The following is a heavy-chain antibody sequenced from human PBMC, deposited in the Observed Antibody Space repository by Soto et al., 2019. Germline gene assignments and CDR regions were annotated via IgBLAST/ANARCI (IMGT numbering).Heavy chain of an antibody. CDR2: TYYRSKWYN. V-gene: IGHV6-1*01. J-gene: IGHJ4*02. Sequence: TLSLTCAISGDSVSSNSAAWNWIRQSPSRGLEWLGRTYYRSKWYNDYAVSVKSRITINPDTSKNQFSLQLNSVTPEDTAVYDWARDPGEGDPLYDLAGYLAYCGGDCYSGFDYWGQGTLVTVSS. D-gene: IGHD2-21*02. CDR1: GDSVSSNSAA. CDR3: ARDPGEGDPLYDLAGYLAYCGGDCYSGFDY.